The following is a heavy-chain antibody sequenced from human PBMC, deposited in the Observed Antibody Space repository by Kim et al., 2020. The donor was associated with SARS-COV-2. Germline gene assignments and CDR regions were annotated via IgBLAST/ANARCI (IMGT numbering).Heavy chain of an antibody. D-gene: IGHD3-10*01. J-gene: IGHJ4*02. CDR3: ARGDPYGSGSDYYY. CDR2: VSYDGSNK. Sequence: GGSLRLSCAASGFTYRSSAMHWVRQAPGKGLEWVAGVSYDGSNKYYADSVKGRFTISRDNAKTTHYLQMNSLRADYTAVYYCARGDPYGSGSDYYYWSLG. V-gene: IGHV3-30*04. CDR1: GFTYRSSA.